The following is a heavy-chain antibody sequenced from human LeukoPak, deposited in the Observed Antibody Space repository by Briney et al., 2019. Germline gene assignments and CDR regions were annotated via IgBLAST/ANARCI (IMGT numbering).Heavy chain of an antibody. D-gene: IGHD4-11*01. CDR2: INPNSGGT. CDR1: GYTFTGYY. J-gene: IGHJ2*01. CDR3: ARVTLDYLEYWYFDL. Sequence: GASVKVSCKAPGYTFTGYYMHWVRQAPGQGLEWMGWINPNSGGTNYAQKFQGRVTMTRDTSISTAYMELSRLRSDDTAVYYCARVTLDYLEYWYFDLWGRGTLVTVSS. V-gene: IGHV1-2*02.